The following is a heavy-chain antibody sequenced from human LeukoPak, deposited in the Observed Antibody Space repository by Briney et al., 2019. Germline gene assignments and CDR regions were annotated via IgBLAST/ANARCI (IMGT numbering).Heavy chain of an antibody. CDR2: INQSGST. J-gene: IGHJ4*02. V-gene: IGHV4-34*01. D-gene: IGHD1-26*01. Sequence: SGTLSLTCAVYVGSFSGYNWSWIRQPPGKGLEWIGEINQSGSTNYNPSLKSRVTISADTSKNQFSLKSSSVTAADTAAYYCATSGSYRDYWGQGTLVTVSS. CDR1: VGSFSGYN. CDR3: ATSGSYRDY.